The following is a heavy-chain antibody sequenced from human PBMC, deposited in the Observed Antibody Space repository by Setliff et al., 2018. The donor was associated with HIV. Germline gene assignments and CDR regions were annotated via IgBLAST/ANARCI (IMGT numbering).Heavy chain of an antibody. Sequence: SETLSLTCTVSGCPMSGYYWSWLRPSPVKGLEWIGYIYSSGTTNYNPSFKSRVAISLDTSRSQFSLMLSSVTAADTAIYYCAKYWRASGTYVFEIWGLGTMVTVSS. J-gene: IGHJ3*02. CDR3: AKYWRASGTYVFEI. D-gene: IGHD2-15*01. CDR1: GCPMSGYY. V-gene: IGHV4-4*08. CDR2: IYSSGTT.